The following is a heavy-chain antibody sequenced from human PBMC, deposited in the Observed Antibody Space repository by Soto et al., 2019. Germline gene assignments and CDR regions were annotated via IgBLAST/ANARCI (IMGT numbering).Heavy chain of an antibody. J-gene: IGHJ4*02. Sequence: ASVKVSCKDSGYTLSELSMHWVRQAPGKGLEWMGGFDPEDGETIYAQKFQGSVTMTEVTSTDTAYMELSSLRSEDTAVYYCATAAYYYDGSGYYCWGQGTLVTVSS. V-gene: IGHV1-24*01. D-gene: IGHD3-22*01. CDR3: ATAAYYYDGSGYYC. CDR2: FDPEDGET. CDR1: GYTLSELS.